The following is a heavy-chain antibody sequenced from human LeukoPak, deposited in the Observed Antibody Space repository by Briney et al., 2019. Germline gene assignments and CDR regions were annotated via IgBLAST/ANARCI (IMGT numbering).Heavy chain of an antibody. CDR1: GGSITSSSYY. V-gene: IGHV4-39*07. CDR2: IYFSGNT. J-gene: IGHJ4*02. D-gene: IGHD1-26*01. Sequence: SETLSLTCTVAGGSITSSSYYWGWIRQPPGRGVEWIGSIYFSGNTYYNPSLKSRLTISVDTSKSQFSLKVNSVTAADTAVYYCARVPIGAFRLATYFDYWGQGTLVTVSS. CDR3: ARVPIGAFRLATYFDY.